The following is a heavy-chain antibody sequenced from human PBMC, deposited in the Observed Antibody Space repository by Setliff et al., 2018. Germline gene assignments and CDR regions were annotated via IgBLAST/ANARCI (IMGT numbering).Heavy chain of an antibody. J-gene: IGHJ4*02. CDR1: GFTFSSYW. Sequence: QPGGSLRLSCAASGFTFSSYWMSWVRQAPGKGLEWVANINQDGSEKYYVDSVKGRFTISRDNAKNSLYLQMNSLRADDTAVYYCTRTPCSSSRCLSQLDYWSQGALVTVSS. CDR3: TRTPCSSSRCLSQLDY. CDR2: INQDGSEK. V-gene: IGHV3-7*01. D-gene: IGHD2-2*01.